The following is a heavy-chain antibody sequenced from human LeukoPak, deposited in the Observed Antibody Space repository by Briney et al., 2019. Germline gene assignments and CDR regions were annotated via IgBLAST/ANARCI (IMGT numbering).Heavy chain of an antibody. J-gene: IGHJ4*02. V-gene: IGHV3-48*01. Sequence: PGGSLRLSCAASGFTFSTYSMNWVRQAPGKGLEWVSDISRSSTTIYYADSVKGRFTISRDNSKNTLYLQMNSLRAEDTAVYYCVGGIEMATIAVTGYFDYWGQGTLVTVSS. D-gene: IGHD5-24*01. CDR3: VGGIEMATIAVTGYFDY. CDR1: GFTFSTYS. CDR2: ISRSSTTI.